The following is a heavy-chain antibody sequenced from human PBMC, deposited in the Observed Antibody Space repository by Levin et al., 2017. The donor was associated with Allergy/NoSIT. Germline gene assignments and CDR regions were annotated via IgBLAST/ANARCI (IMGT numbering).Heavy chain of an antibody. V-gene: IGHV4-59*08. D-gene: IGHD6-6*01. Sequence: SETLSLTCTVSGGSMSSYCWSWIRQSPGKGLEWIGYIYDGDSTNYNPSLKSRVTISVDTAKRQFSLHLSPVTAADTAVYYCARRGSGSSTFDYWGQGTLVTVSS. CDR1: GGSMSSYC. CDR3: ARRGSGSSTFDY. CDR2: IYDGDST. J-gene: IGHJ4*02.